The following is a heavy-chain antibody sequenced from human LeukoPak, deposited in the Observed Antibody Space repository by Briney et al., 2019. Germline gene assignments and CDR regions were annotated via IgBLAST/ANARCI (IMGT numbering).Heavy chain of an antibody. CDR3: AGASGSYSTPDY. D-gene: IGHD1-26*01. J-gene: IGHJ4*02. Sequence: GASVKVSCKASGYTFTGYYMHWVRQAPGQGLEWMGWINPNSGGTNYAQKFQGRVTMTRDTSISPPYMELSRLSSDDTAVYYCAGASGSYSTPDYWGQGTLVTVSS. V-gene: IGHV1-2*02. CDR2: INPNSGGT. CDR1: GYTFTGYY.